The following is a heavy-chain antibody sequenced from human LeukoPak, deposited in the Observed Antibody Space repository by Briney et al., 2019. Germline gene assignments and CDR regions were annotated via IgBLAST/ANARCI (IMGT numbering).Heavy chain of an antibody. Sequence: GGSLRLSCAASGFTFSSYWMHWVRQAPGKGLVWVSHINTDGSYTRYADSVKGRFTISRDNAKNSLYLQMNSLRAEDTAVYYCVGHSDYWGQGTLVTVSS. CDR2: INTDGSYT. CDR3: VGHSDY. D-gene: IGHD3-16*01. CDR1: GFTFSSYW. J-gene: IGHJ4*02. V-gene: IGHV3-74*01.